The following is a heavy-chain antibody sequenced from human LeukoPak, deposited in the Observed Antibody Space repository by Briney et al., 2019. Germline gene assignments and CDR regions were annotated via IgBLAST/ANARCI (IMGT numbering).Heavy chain of an antibody. Sequence: GGSLRLSCAASGFTFSSYEMSWVRQAPGKGLEWVSSISTSSSYIDYADSVKGRFTISRDNAKNSLYLQMNSLRADDTAVYYCARGSSNIAARDNWFDPWGQGTLVTVSS. V-gene: IGHV3-21*01. CDR1: GFTFSSYE. CDR2: ISTSSSYI. D-gene: IGHD6-6*01. CDR3: ARGSSNIAARDNWFDP. J-gene: IGHJ5*02.